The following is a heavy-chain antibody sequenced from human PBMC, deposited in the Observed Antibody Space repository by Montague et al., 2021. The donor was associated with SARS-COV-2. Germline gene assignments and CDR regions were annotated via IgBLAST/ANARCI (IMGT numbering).Heavy chain of an antibody. D-gene: IGHD6-13*01. CDR3: ATLSRRTAAGTRDYFGLDV. CDR1: GDSISTSTW. V-gene: IGHV4-4*02. J-gene: IGHJ6*02. Sequence: SETLSLTCRVSGDSISTSTWWTWVRQTPGKGLEWIGEIFHSGTIXYNPSLKSRVSISVDKSNNQFSLRMSFLIAADTAVYYCATLSRRTAAGTRDYFGLDVWGQGTTVAVSS. CDR2: IFHSGTI.